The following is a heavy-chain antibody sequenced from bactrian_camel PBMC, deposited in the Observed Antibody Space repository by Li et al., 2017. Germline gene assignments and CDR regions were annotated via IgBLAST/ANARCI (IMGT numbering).Heavy chain of an antibody. Sequence: VQLVESGGGTVQAGRSHNLSCEAHGYTGSGGCKGWFRQSPGKEREGVASIYAGGYSKYYADSVKGRFTISEDSAKNAWYLQMNSLKPEDSATYYCAALSRYSPCGTWLDSVTNQNTYWGQGTQVTVS. CDR3: AALSRYSPCGTWLDSVTNQNTY. V-gene: IGHV3S40*01. CDR1: GYTGSGGC. D-gene: IGHD1*01. J-gene: IGHJ4*01. CDR2: IYAGGYSK.